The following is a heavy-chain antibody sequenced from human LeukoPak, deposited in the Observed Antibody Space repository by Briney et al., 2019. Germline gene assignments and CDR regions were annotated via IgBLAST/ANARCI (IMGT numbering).Heavy chain of an antibody. CDR1: GFSFGDYA. V-gene: IGHV3-30*04. Sequence: VGSLRLSCAASGFSFGDYAMHWVRQAPGKGLERVALISYDGRDEYYADSVKGRFTISRDNPKNTVSLQMNSLRPEDTAVYYCAREDRGWYPAYWGQGTLVTVSS. CDR3: AREDRGWYPAY. D-gene: IGHD6-19*01. CDR2: ISYDGRDE. J-gene: IGHJ4*02.